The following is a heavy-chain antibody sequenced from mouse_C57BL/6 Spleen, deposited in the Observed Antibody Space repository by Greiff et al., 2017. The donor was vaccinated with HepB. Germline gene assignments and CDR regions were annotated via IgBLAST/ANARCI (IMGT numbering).Heavy chain of an antibody. V-gene: IGHV1-22*01. J-gene: IGHJ3*01. CDR1: GYTFTDYN. D-gene: IGHD2-2*01. CDR2: INPNNGGT. Sequence: SGPELVKPGASVKMSCKASGYTFTDYNMHWVKQSHGKSLEWIGYINPNNGGTSYNQKFKGKATLTVNKSSSTAYMELRSLTSEDSAVYYCARDGYVPDCLAYWGQGTLVTVSA. CDR3: ARDGYVPDCLAY.